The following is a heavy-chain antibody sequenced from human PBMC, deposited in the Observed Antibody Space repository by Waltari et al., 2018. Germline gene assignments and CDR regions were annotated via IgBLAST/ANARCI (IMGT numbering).Heavy chain of an antibody. D-gene: IGHD6-13*01. CDR3: ARHVKRRSSPLGGYSYYGVDV. CDR2: INLSGTS. CDR1: GGSFRGYF. V-gene: IGHV4-34*01. J-gene: IGHJ6*02. Sequence: QVQLQQWGAGLLKPSETLSLTCAVYGGSFRGYFWPWIRHPPGQGLGWVGEINLSGTSNYNPSLKSRVTISIDTSKNQFSLELGSVTAADTAVYYCARHVKRRSSPLGGYSYYGVDVWGQGTTVTVSS.